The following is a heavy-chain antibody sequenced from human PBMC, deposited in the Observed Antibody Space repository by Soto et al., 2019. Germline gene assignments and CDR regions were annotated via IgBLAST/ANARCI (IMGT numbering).Heavy chain of an antibody. D-gene: IGHD3-3*01. J-gene: IGHJ4*02. Sequence: QVQLVQSGAEVKKPGASVKVSCKASGYTFTSYGISWVRQAPGQGLEWMGWISAYNGNTNYAQKLQGRVTMTIDTSTSTAYMELRSLRSDDTAVYYCARGYYDFWSGYYTVVDYWGQGTLVTVSS. CDR1: GYTFTSYG. CDR3: ARGYYDFWSGYYTVVDY. V-gene: IGHV1-18*01. CDR2: ISAYNGNT.